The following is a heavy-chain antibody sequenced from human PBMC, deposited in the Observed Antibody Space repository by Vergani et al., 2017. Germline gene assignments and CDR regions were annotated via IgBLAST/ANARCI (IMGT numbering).Heavy chain of an antibody. V-gene: IGHV3-9*01. D-gene: IGHD6-19*01. J-gene: IGHJ5*02. CDR3: ASDTHSGQRADR. Sequence: EVDLVESGGGLEQPGGSLRLSCEASGITFWKFGMHWVRQGPGKGLEWVSGISWNSGAVDYADSVRGRFTISRDNAKNSLFLEMNSLRFEDTAVYYCASDTHSGQRADRWGQGILVTVTS. CDR1: GITFWKFG. CDR2: ISWNSGAV.